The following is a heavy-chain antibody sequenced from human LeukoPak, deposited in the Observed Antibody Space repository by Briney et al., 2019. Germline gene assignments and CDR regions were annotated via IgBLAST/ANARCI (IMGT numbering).Heavy chain of an antibody. D-gene: IGHD1-26*01. CDR2: IYYSGST. J-gene: IGHJ6*03. Sequence: PSETLSPTCTISGASIDSYYWSWIRQPPGKGLEWIGYIYYSGSTNYNPSLKSRVTISVDTSKNQFSLKLSSVTAADTAVYYCARLVGARYYYYYMDVWGKGTTVTVSS. CDR1: GASIDSYY. CDR3: ARLVGARYYYYYMDV. V-gene: IGHV4-59*01.